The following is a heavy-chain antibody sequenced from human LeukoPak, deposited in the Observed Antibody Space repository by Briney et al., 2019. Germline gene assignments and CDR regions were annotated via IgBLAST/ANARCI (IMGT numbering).Heavy chain of an antibody. CDR2: IYTSGST. J-gene: IGHJ3*02. CDR3: ARKDYYDSSGYSWPGAFDI. CDR1: GGSISSGSYY. D-gene: IGHD3-22*01. V-gene: IGHV4-61*02. Sequence: SQTLSLTCTVSGGSISSGSYYWSWIRQPAGKGLEWIGRIYTSGSTNYNPSLKSRVTISVDTSKNHFSLKLSSVTAADTAMYYCARKDYYDSSGYSWPGAFDIWGRGTMVTVSS.